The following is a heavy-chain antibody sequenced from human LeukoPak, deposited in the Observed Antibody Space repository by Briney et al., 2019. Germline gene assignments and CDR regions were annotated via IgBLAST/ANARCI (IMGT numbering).Heavy chain of an antibody. V-gene: IGHV4-61*02. CDR2: IYTSGST. CDR1: GGSLSSGSYY. J-gene: IGHJ4*02. Sequence: SQTLSLTCTVSGGSLSSGSYYWSWIRQPAGKGLEWLGRIYTSGSTNYNPSLKSRVTISVDTSKNQFSLKLSSVTAADTAVYYCARGGSLYYDSSGYLDYWGQGTLVTVSS. CDR3: ARGGSLYYDSSGYLDY. D-gene: IGHD3-22*01.